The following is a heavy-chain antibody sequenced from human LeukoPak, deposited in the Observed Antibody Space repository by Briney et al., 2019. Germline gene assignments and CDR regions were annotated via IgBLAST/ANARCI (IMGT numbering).Heavy chain of an antibody. Sequence: GGSLRLSCAASGFTVSSNYMSWVRQPPGKGLEWVSVIYSGGGTYYADSVKGRFTISRDNAKNSLYLQMNSLRAEDTAVYYCARDTGYYYMDVWGKGTTVTVSS. D-gene: IGHD1-14*01. V-gene: IGHV3-53*01. J-gene: IGHJ6*03. CDR3: ARDTGYYYMDV. CDR1: GFTVSSNY. CDR2: IYSGGGT.